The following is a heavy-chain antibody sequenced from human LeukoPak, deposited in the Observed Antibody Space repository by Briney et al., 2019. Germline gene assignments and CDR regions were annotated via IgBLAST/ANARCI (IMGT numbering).Heavy chain of an antibody. V-gene: IGHV3-7*03. CDR2: IKLGGSEK. Sequence: GGSLRLSCVASGFTFGKYWTSWVRQAPGKGLEWVANIKLGGSEKNYVDSVKGRFTISRDNTKNSLYLQMNSLRVEDTAVFYCARDQYDTWSRRGNFDSWGQGTLVIVSS. J-gene: IGHJ4*02. CDR1: GFTFGKYW. D-gene: IGHD3-3*01. CDR3: ARDQYDTWSRRGNFDS.